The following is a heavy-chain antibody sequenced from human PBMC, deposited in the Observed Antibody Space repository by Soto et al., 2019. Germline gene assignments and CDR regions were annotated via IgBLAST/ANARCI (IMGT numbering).Heavy chain of an antibody. D-gene: IGHD4-17*01. V-gene: IGHV3-53*01. CDR3: ARVGDYAAKD. J-gene: IGHJ4*02. Sequence: EVQLVESGGGLIQPGGSLRLSCAASGFTVSSNYMSWVRQAPGKGLEWVSIIYSGGSTYYADSVKGRFTISRDNSKHSLYLQLNSLRAEDTAVYYCARVGDYAAKDWGQGTLVTVSS. CDR1: GFTVSSNY. CDR2: IYSGGST.